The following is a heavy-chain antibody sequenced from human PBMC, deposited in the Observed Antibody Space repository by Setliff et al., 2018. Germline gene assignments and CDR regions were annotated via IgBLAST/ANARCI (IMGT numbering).Heavy chain of an antibody. CDR1: GFVFGTYG. CDR2: VRFDGSSK. CDR3: VRGSAYSSGSFDC. V-gene: IGHV3-30*02. Sequence: GESLKISCAASGFVFGTYGMHWVRQAPGKGLDWVASVRFDGSSKYYGDSVKGRFTISRDNGKNTVYLQMNSLRAEDTAMYYCVRGSAYSSGSFDCWGQGTLVTVSS. D-gene: IGHD3-22*01. J-gene: IGHJ4*02.